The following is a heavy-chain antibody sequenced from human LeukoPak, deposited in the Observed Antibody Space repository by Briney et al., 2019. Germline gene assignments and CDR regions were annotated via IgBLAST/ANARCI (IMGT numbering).Heavy chain of an antibody. Sequence: PGGSLRLSCAASGFTFSSYWMSWVRQMPGKGLEWMGIIYPGDSDTRYSPSFQGQVTISADKSISTAYLQWSSLKASDTAMYYCARQSSTIAARGYYGMDVWGQGTTVTVSS. CDR2: IYPGDSDT. V-gene: IGHV5-51*01. CDR3: ARQSSTIAARGYYGMDV. D-gene: IGHD6-6*01. J-gene: IGHJ6*02. CDR1: GFTFSSYW.